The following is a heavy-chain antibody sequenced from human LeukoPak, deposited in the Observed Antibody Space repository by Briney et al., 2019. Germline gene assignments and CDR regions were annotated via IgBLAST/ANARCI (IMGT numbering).Heavy chain of an antibody. Sequence: GGSLRLSCAASGFTFSNAWMSWVRQAPGKGLEWVSYISSSSNTIYYADSVKGRFTISRDNAKNSLYLQMNSLRDEDTAVYYCARDILTKQAYSGYDNWGQGTLVTVSS. V-gene: IGHV3-48*02. D-gene: IGHD5-12*01. J-gene: IGHJ4*02. CDR3: ARDILTKQAYSGYDN. CDR2: ISSSSNTI. CDR1: GFTFSNAW.